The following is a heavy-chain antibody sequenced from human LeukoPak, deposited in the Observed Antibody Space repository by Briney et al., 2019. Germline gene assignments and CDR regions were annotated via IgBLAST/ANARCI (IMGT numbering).Heavy chain of an antibody. V-gene: IGHV1-69*13. J-gene: IGHJ3*02. CDR1: GGTFSSYA. D-gene: IGHD3-22*01. CDR2: IIPSFGTA. Sequence: ASVKVSCKASGGTFSSYAISWVRQAPGQGLEWMGGIIPSFGTANYAQKYQGRVTIPADESRSTAYMELSSLRSDDTAVYYCAREGSFDTSGYNDALDIWGQGTMVTVSA. CDR3: AREGSFDTSGYNDALDI.